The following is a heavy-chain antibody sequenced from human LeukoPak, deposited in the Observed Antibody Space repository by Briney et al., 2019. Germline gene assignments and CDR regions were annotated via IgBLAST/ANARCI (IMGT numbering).Heavy chain of an antibody. D-gene: IGHD2-2*02. V-gene: IGHV3-74*01. CDR3: ARYCSSTSCYTGPYYYYGMDV. Sequence: GSLRLSCAASGFTFSSYWMHWVRQAPGKGLVWVSRINSDGSSTSYADSVKGRFTISRDNAKNTLYLQMNSLRAEDTAVYYCARYCSSTSCYTGPYYYYGMDVWGQGTTVTVSS. J-gene: IGHJ6*02. CDR1: GFTFSSYW. CDR2: INSDGSST.